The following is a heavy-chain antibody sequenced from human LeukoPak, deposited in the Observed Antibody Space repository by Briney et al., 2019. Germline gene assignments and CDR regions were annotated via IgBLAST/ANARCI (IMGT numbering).Heavy chain of an antibody. CDR1: GFTFSSYSMN. CDR2: IYYSGST. CDR3: ARRLPAGRAFDI. Sequence: GSLRLSCAASGFTFSSYSMNWVRQPPGKGLEWIGSIYYSGSTYYNPSLKSRVTISVDTSKNQFSLKLSSVTAADTAVYYCARRLPAGRAFDIWGQGTMVTVSS. D-gene: IGHD2-2*01. V-gene: IGHV4-39*01. J-gene: IGHJ3*02.